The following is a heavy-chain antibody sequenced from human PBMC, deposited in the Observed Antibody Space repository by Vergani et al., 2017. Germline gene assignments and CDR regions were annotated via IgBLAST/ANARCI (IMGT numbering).Heavy chain of an antibody. D-gene: IGHD3-16*01. CDR2: IYNSGNG. V-gene: IGHV4-39*01. J-gene: IGHJ2*01. CDR1: GDSIISRSYY. Sequence: QMQLQESVPGLVKASETLSLTCTVSGDSIISRSYYWGWIRQPPGKGLEWIGSIYNSGNGDSSSSLKSRVTISADTSKNQFSLRLTSVTAADTAVYYCASGKYYSDSTSHFRGRCFDVWGRGTLVTVPS. CDR3: ASGKYYSDSTSHFRGRCFDV.